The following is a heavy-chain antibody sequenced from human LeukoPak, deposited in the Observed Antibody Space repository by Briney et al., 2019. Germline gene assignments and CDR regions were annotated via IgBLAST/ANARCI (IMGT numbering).Heavy chain of an antibody. CDR2: ISAYNGNT. D-gene: IGHD3-22*01. CDR1: GYTFTSYG. V-gene: IGHV1-18*01. Sequence: ASVKVSCKASGYTFTSYGISWVRETPGQGLERMGWISAYNGNTNYEQKLQGRVTMTTDTSTSTAYMELRSLRSDDTAVYYCARDNRRVVVIVLDAFDIWGQGTMVTVSS. J-gene: IGHJ3*02. CDR3: ARDNRRVVVIVLDAFDI.